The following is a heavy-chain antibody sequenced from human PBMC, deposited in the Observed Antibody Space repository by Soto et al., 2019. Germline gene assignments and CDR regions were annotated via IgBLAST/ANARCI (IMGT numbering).Heavy chain of an antibody. CDR1: GGSISSYY. V-gene: IGHV4-4*07. Sequence: SETLSLTCTVSGGSISSYYWSWIRQPAGKGLEWIGRIYTSGSTNYNPSLKSRVTMSVDTSKNQSSLKLSSVTAADTAVYYCARVRVLRYFDWLLYEDGMDVWGQGTTVTVSS. CDR3: ARVRVLRYFDWLLYEDGMDV. D-gene: IGHD3-9*01. J-gene: IGHJ6*02. CDR2: IYTSGST.